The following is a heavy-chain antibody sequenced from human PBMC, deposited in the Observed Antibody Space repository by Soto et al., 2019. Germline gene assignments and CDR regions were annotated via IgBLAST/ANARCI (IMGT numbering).Heavy chain of an antibody. D-gene: IGHD5-18*01. Sequence: SCAASGFTFSSYGMHWVRQAPGKGLEWVAVIWFDGSNKYYADSVKGRFTISRDNSKNTLYLQMNSLRAEDTAVYYCATGDTAMDVYYYYGMDVWGQGTTVTVSS. CDR1: GFTFSSYG. CDR2: IWFDGSNK. CDR3: ATGDTAMDVYYYYGMDV. V-gene: IGHV3-33*01. J-gene: IGHJ6*02.